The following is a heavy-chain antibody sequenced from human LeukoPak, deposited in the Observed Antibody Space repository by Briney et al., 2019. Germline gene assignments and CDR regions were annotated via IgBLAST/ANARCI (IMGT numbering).Heavy chain of an antibody. D-gene: IGHD1-14*01. V-gene: IGHV4-38-2*02. CDR3: ARDRASGRAFDI. Sequence: SETLSLTCAVSGYSISSGYYWGWIRQPPGKGLEWIGSIYHSGNTYYNPSLKSRVTTSVDTSKNEFSLKVNSVTAADTAVYYCARDRASGRAFDIWGQGTMVTVSS. CDR2: IYHSGNT. CDR1: GYSISSGYY. J-gene: IGHJ3*02.